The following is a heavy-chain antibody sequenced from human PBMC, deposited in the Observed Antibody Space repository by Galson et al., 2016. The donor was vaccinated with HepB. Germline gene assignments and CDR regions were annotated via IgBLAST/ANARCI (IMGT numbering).Heavy chain of an antibody. V-gene: IGHV4-4*02. CDR3: ARDSIWGLSYYFDY. J-gene: IGHJ4*02. CDR1: GGSISSSSW. Sequence: SETLSLTCAVSGGSISSSSWWSWVRQPPGKGLEWIGEISHTGSTNYSPSLKSRITISLDKSKNQFSLKLSSVTAADTAFYYCARDSIWGLSYYFDYWGQGILVTVSS. CDR2: ISHTGST. D-gene: IGHD3-3*02.